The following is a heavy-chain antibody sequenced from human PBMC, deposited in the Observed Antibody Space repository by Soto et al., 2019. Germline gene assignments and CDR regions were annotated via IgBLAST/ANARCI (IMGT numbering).Heavy chain of an antibody. J-gene: IGHJ4*02. D-gene: IGHD3-22*01. V-gene: IGHV4-30-2*01. CDR3: ARGYYDSSGYYPNFDY. Sequence: PGKGLEWIGYIYHSGSTYYNPSLKSRVTISVDRSKNQFSLKLSSVTAADTAVYYCARGYYDSSGYYPNFDYWGQGTLVTVSS. CDR2: IYHSGST.